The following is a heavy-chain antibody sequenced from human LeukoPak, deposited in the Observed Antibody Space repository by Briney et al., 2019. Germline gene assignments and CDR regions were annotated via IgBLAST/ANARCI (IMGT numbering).Heavy chain of an antibody. CDR1: GFTVSSNY. J-gene: IGHJ6*03. CDR3: ASSSGSYRTPYYYMDV. CDR2: IYSGGST. D-gene: IGHD3-10*01. Sequence: PGGSLRLSCAASGFTVSSNYMSWVRQAPGKGLEWVSVIYSGGSTYYADSVKGRFTISRDNSKNTLYLQMNSLRAEDTAVYYCASSSGSYRTPYYYMDVWGTGTTVTVSS. V-gene: IGHV3-53*01.